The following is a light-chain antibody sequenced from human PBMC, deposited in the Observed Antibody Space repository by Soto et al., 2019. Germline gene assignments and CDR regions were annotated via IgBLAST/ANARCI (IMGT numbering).Light chain of an antibody. V-gene: IGKV1-5*01. J-gene: IGKJ4*01. Sequence: DIQMTQSPSTLSASIGDRVTVTCRASPSISTWLAWYQQKPGKAPNLLIYDASSLESGVPSRFSGRGSGTEFTLTISSLQADDFATYYCQQYNSYLLTFGGGTKVEIK. CDR3: QQYNSYLLT. CDR2: DAS. CDR1: PSISTW.